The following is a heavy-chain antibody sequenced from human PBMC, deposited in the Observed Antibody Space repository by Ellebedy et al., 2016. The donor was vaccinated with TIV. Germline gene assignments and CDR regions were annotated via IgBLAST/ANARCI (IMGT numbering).Heavy chain of an antibody. D-gene: IGHD4-17*01. CDR3: AKDLYGDYVVDY. V-gene: IGHV3-23*01. CDR1: GFTFSSYA. CDR2: ITGGGDNT. J-gene: IGHJ4*02. Sequence: GESLKISCAASGFTFSSYAMRWVRQAPGKGLEWVSTITGGGDNTYYADSVKGRFTISSDNSKNTLYLQMNSLRAADTAVYYCAKDLYGDYVVDYWGQGTLVTVSS.